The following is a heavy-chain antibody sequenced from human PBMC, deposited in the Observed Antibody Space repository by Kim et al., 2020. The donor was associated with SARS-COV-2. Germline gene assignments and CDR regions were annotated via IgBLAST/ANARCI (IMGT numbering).Heavy chain of an antibody. D-gene: IGHD3-22*01. V-gene: IGHV3-33*01. J-gene: IGHJ4*02. CDR2: IWYDGSNK. CDR3: ARERYDSSGYYFDY. Sequence: VRQGHGTGLEWVAVIWYDGSNKYYADSVKGRFIISRDNSKNTLYLQMNSLRAEDTAVYYCARERYDSSGYYFDYWGQGTLVTVSS.